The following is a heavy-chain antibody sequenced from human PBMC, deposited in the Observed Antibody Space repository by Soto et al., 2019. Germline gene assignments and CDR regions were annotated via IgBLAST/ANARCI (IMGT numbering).Heavy chain of an antibody. CDR1: GGSISSGGYS. CDR2: IYHSGST. D-gene: IGHD6-13*01. CDR3: ARDIAAANWFDP. Sequence: SETLSLTCAVSGGSISSGGYSWSWIRQPPGKGLEWIGYIYHSGSTYYNPSLKSRVTISVDRSKNQFSLKLSSVTAADTAVCYCARDIAAANWFDPWGQGTLVTAPQ. J-gene: IGHJ5*02. V-gene: IGHV4-30-2*01.